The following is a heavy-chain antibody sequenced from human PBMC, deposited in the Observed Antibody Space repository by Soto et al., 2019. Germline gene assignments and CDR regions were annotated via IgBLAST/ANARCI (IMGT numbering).Heavy chain of an antibody. CDR2: MNPNSGNT. D-gene: IGHD6-19*01. V-gene: IGHV1-8*01. CDR1: GYTFTSYD. Sequence: QVQLVQSGAEVKKPGASVKVSCKASGYTFTSYDINWVRQATGQGLEWMGWMNPNSGNTGYAQKFQGRVTMTRNTSISTAYMELSSLRSEDTAVYYCARGTLIAVAGLRDDAFDIWGQGTMVTVSS. J-gene: IGHJ3*02. CDR3: ARGTLIAVAGLRDDAFDI.